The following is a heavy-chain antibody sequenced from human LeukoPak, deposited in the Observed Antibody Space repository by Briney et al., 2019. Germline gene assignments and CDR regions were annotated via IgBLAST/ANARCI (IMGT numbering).Heavy chain of an antibody. V-gene: IGHV3-23*01. D-gene: IGHD3-9*01. CDR1: GFTFSRYG. Sequence: EGSLRLSCAASGFTFSRYGMSWVRQAPGKGLEWVSAISGSGGSTYYADSVKGRFTISRDNSKNTLYLQMNSLRAEDTAVYYCASTISLWKYYFDYWGQGTLVTVSS. J-gene: IGHJ4*02. CDR2: ISGSGGST. CDR3: ASTISLWKYYFDY.